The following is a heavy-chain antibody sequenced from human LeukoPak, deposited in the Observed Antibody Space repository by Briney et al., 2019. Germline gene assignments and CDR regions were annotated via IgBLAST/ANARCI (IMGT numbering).Heavy chain of an antibody. V-gene: IGHV3-9*01. CDR2: ISWNSGSI. D-gene: IGHD3-22*01. CDR3: AKDALYDSRDYFDC. J-gene: IGHJ4*02. Sequence: PGGFLRLSCAASGFNFDDYAMHWVRQAPGKGLEWVSGISWNSGSIGYADSVRGRFTISRDNAKNSLYLQMSSLRAEDTALYYCAKDALYDSRDYFDCWGQGTLVTVSS. CDR1: GFNFDDYA.